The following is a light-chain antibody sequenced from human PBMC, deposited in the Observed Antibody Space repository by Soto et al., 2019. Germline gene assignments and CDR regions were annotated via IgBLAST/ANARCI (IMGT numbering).Light chain of an antibody. Sequence: EIVLTQSPATLSLSPGERATLSCWASQSVTSYLAWYQQKPGQAPRLLIYDTSNRATGIPARFSGSGSGTDFTLTISSLEPEDFAVYYCQQYISSPLTFGQGTKVDIK. CDR3: QQYISSPLT. CDR1: QSVTSY. V-gene: IGKV3-11*01. CDR2: DTS. J-gene: IGKJ1*01.